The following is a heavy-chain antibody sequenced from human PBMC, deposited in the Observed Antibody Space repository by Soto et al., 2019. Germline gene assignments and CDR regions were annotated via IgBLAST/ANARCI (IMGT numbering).Heavy chain of an antibody. V-gene: IGHV1-18*01. CDR2: ISAYNGNT. Sequence: ASVKVSCKASGYAFTSYGISWVRQAPGQGLEWMGWISAYNGNTNYAQKLQGRVTMTTDTSTGTAYMELRSLRSDDTAVYYCARLLAYCSVDCPQGWFDLWGQGTLVTVST. D-gene: IGHD2-21*02. CDR3: ARLLAYCSVDCPQGWFDL. CDR1: GYAFTSYG. J-gene: IGHJ5*02.